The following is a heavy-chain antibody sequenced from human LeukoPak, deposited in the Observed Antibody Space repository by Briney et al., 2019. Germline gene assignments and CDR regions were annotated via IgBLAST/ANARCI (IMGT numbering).Heavy chain of an antibody. Sequence: GGSLRLSCAASGFTFSTYSMDWVRQAPGKGLEWVSYISSSSSSTIYYADSVKGRFTISRDNAKNSLYLQMNSLRDEDTAVYYCARTLSLDYWGQGTLVTVSS. CDR3: ARTLSLDY. J-gene: IGHJ4*02. CDR2: ISSSSSSTI. CDR1: GFTFSTYS. V-gene: IGHV3-48*02.